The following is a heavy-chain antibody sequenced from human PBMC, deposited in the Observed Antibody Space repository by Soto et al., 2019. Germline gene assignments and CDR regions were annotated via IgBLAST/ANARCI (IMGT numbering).Heavy chain of an antibody. J-gene: IGHJ5*02. CDR2: IIPIFGTA. CDR3: ARDGRATGTTSWFDP. CDR1: GGTFSSYA. D-gene: IGHD1-1*01. V-gene: IGHV1-69*13. Sequence: SVKVSCKASGGTFSSYAISWVRQAPGQGLEWMGGIIPIFGTANYAQKFQGRVTITADESTSTAYMELSSLRSEDTAVYYCARDGRATGTTSWFDPWGQGTLVRVSS.